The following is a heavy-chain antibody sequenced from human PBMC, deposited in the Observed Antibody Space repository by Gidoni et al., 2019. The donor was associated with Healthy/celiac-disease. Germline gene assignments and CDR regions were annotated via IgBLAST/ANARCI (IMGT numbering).Heavy chain of an antibody. CDR3: AKLGVVVITGFQH. V-gene: IGHV3-23*01. CDR1: GFTFSSYA. J-gene: IGHJ1*01. D-gene: IGHD3-22*01. Sequence: LSCAASGFTFSSYAMSWVRQAPGKGLEWVSAISGSGGSTYYADSVKGRFTISRDNSKNTLYLQMNSLRAEDTAVYYCAKLGVVVITGFQHWGQGTLVTVSS. CDR2: ISGSGGST.